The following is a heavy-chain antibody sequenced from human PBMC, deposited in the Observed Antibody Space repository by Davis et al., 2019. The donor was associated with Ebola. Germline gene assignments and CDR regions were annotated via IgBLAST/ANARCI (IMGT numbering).Heavy chain of an antibody. V-gene: IGHV4-34*01. CDR3: AREANYNIGWSYFDY. CDR2: ISHSGNT. J-gene: IGHJ4*02. D-gene: IGHD6-19*01. Sequence: SQTLSLTCGVFGESLTGYDWTWIRQSPGKGLDWIGEISHSGNTVYNPSLKSRVTMSVDTSKNQFSLKLSSVTAADTAVYFCAREANYNIGWSYFDYWGQGTLVTVSS. CDR1: GESLTGYD.